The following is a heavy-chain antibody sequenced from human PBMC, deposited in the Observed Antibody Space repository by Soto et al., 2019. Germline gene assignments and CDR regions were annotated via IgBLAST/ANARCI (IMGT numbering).Heavy chain of an antibody. CDR2: FDPEDGET. D-gene: IGHD3-16*02. Sequence: ASVKVSCKVSGYTLTELSMHWVRQAPGKGLEWMGGFDPEDGETIYAQKFQGRVTMTEDTSTDTAYMELSSLRSEDTALYYCATGFIWPMITFGGVIVPNPFDYWGQGTLVTVSS. CDR3: ATGFIWPMITFGGVIVPNPFDY. J-gene: IGHJ4*02. CDR1: GYTLTELS. V-gene: IGHV1-24*01.